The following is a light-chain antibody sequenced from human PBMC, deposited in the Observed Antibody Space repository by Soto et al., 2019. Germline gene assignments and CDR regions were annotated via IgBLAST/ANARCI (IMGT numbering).Light chain of an antibody. V-gene: IGKV1-5*01. Sequence: IQMTQYPSTLSASVGDRVTITCRASQSINILWAWYQQKPGKAPKFMLYGASSLESGVPSRFSGSGSGTEFTLTINSLQPDDFATYYCQQYHSYSPWTFGQGPRVEVK. CDR1: QSINIL. J-gene: IGKJ1*01. CDR2: GAS. CDR3: QQYHSYSPWT.